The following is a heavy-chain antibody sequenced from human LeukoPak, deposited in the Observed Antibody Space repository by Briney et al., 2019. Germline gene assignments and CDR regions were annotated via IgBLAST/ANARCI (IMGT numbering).Heavy chain of an antibody. CDR3: ARDLGYSSSSAFFDY. V-gene: IGHV1-2*06. D-gene: IGHD6-6*01. Sequence: ASVKVSCKASGYTFTAYYIHWVRQAPGQGLEWMGRINPKSGGTDYAQKFQGRVTMTRDTSISTAYMELSRLRSDDTAVYYCARDLGYSSSSAFFDYWGQGTLVIVSS. CDR2: INPKSGGT. CDR1: GYTFTAYY. J-gene: IGHJ4*02.